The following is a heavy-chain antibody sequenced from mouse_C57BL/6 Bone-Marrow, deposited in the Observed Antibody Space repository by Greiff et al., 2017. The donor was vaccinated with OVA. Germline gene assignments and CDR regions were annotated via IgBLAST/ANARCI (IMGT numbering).Heavy chain of an antibody. Sequence: QVQLQQPGTELVKPGASVKLSCKASGYTFTSYWMHWVKQRPGQGLEWIGNINPSNGGTNYNEKFKSKATLTVDKSSSTAYMQLSSLTYEDSAVYYCAREDYGSSYAVFDDWGQGTTLTVSS. CDR1: GYTFTSYW. J-gene: IGHJ2*01. CDR2: INPSNGGT. CDR3: AREDYGSSYAVFDD. D-gene: IGHD1-1*01. V-gene: IGHV1-53*01.